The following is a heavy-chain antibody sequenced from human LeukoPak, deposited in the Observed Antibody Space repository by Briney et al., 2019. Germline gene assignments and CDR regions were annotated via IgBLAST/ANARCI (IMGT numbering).Heavy chain of an antibody. CDR1: GFTFNDYY. CDR3: ARARWFGESLPAHFEY. J-gene: IGHJ4*02. Sequence: GGSLSLSCAVSGFTFNDYYMSWIRQAPGKGLEGVSYISGNSSTIYSADSVKGRFTISRDNAKNSLYLQMNSLRVEDKAFYYCARARWFGESLPAHFEYWGQGTLVTVSS. CDR2: ISGNSSTI. D-gene: IGHD3-10*01. V-gene: IGHV3-11*04.